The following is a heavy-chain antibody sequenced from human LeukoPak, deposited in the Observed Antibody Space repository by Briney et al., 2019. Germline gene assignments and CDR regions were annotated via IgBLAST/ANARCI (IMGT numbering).Heavy chain of an antibody. J-gene: IGHJ4*02. V-gene: IGHV3-23*01. Sequence: GGSLRLSCAASGFTFSSYAMSWVRQAPGKGLEWVSAISGSGGSTYYADSVEGRFTISRDNSKNTLYLQMNSLRAEDTAVYYCAKDLAIVVVTYFDYWGQGTLVTVSS. CDR2: ISGSGGST. CDR1: GFTFSSYA. D-gene: IGHD3-22*01. CDR3: AKDLAIVVVTYFDY.